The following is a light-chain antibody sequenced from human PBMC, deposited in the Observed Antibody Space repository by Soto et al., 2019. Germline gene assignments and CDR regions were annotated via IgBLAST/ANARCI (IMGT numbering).Light chain of an antibody. CDR2: DVS. CDR1: SSDVGGYNY. Sequence: QSALTQPRSVSGSPGQSVTISCAGTSSDVGGYNYVSWYQQHPGKAPKLMIYDVSKRPSGVPDRFSGSKSGSTASLTISGLQAEDEADYYRCSYAGRYTYIFGTGTKVTVL. CDR3: CSYAGRYTYI. V-gene: IGLV2-11*01. J-gene: IGLJ1*01.